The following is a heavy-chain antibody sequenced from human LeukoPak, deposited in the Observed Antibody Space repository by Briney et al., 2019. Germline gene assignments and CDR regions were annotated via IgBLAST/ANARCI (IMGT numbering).Heavy chain of an antibody. D-gene: IGHD4-11*01. CDR2: IIPIFGTA. CDR3: ASKTVTTWSRYYGMDV. Sequence: ASVNVSCKASGGTFSSYAISWVRQAPGQALEWMGGIIPIFGTANYAQKFQGRVTITADESTSTAYMELSSLRSEDTAVYYCASKTVTTWSRYYGMDVWGQGTTVTVSS. CDR1: GGTFSSYA. J-gene: IGHJ6*02. V-gene: IGHV1-69*13.